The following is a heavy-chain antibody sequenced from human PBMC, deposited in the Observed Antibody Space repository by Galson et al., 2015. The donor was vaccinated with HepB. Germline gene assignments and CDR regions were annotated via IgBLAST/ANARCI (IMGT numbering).Heavy chain of an antibody. CDR3: ARGVGELSSMDQTPTITNFDY. CDR1: GFTFSSYG. Sequence: SLRLSCAASGFTFSSYGMHWVRQAPGKGLEWVAVIWYDGSNKYYADSVKGRFTISRDNSKNTLYLQMNSLRAEDTAVYYCARGVGELSSMDQTPTITNFDYWGQGTLVTVSS. V-gene: IGHV3-33*01. J-gene: IGHJ4*02. D-gene: IGHD3-16*02. CDR2: IWYDGSNK.